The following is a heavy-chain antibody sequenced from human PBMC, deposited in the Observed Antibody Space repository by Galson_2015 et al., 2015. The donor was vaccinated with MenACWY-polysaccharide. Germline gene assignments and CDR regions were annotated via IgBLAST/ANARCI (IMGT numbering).Heavy chain of an antibody. CDR2: IWHDGSKK. V-gene: IGHV3-33*01. CDR1: GLTFSDYG. J-gene: IGHJ2*01. Sequence: SLRLSCAASGLTFSDYGMHWARQAPGKGLEWVAVIWHDGSKKFYVDSVKGRFTISRDNSKSTLSLQMNSLRAEDTAVYYCARDISSWYFDLWGRGTLVTVSS. CDR3: ARDISSWYFDL.